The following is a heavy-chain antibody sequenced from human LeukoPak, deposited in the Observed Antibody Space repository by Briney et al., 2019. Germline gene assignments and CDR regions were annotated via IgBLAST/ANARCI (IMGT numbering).Heavy chain of an antibody. Sequence: PGGSLRLSCAASGFTFSNWMHWVRQAPGKGLVWVSRINTDGSRITYADSVKGRFTISRDNAMNTVYLQMNSLRAEDTAVYYCARVLSGSWDWFDPWGQGTLVTVSS. J-gene: IGHJ5*02. D-gene: IGHD3-22*01. CDR2: INTDGSRI. CDR3: ARVLSGSWDWFDP. CDR1: GFTFSNW. V-gene: IGHV3-74*01.